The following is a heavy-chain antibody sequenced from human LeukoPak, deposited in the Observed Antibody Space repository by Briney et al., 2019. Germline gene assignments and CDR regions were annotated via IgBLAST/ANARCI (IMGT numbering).Heavy chain of an antibody. CDR1: GFTFSSYS. J-gene: IGHJ3*02. V-gene: IGHV3-21*01. D-gene: IGHD6-6*01. CDR2: ISSSSSYI. Sequence: GGSLRLSCAASGFTFSSYSMNWVRQAPGKGLEWVSSISSSSSYIYYADSVKGRFTISRDNAKNSLYLQMNSLRAEDTAVYYCARVWEYSSSSVGGGDAFDIWGQGTMVTVSS. CDR3: ARVWEYSSSSVGGGDAFDI.